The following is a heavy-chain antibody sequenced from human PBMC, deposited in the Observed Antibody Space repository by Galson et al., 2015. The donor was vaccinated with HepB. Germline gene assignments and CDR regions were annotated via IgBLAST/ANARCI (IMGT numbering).Heavy chain of an antibody. CDR2: IIPILGIA. J-gene: IGHJ6*03. CDR1: GGTFSSYA. CDR3: ARTKLGYCSSTSCYEDYYYYYYMDV. V-gene: IGHV1-69*10. Sequence: SVKVSCKASGGTFSSYAISWVRQAPGQGLEWMGGIIPILGIANYAQKFQGRVTITADKSTSTAYMELSSLRSEDTAVYYCARTKLGYCSSTSCYEDYYYYYYMDVWGKGTTVTVSS. D-gene: IGHD2-2*01.